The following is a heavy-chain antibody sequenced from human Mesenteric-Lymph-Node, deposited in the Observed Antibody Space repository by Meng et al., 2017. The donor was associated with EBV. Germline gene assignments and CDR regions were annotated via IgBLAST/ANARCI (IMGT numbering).Heavy chain of an antibody. V-gene: IGHV4-61*08. D-gene: IGHD1-26*01. Sequence: VHLQGSGPGLVNPSATLSLTCTVSGDSVSNRDYYWSWVRQPPGKGLEWIGYIYYSGSTSYNPSLKSRITISLDKSKNDFSLKLSSVTAADTAVYYCARQEVGANFDYWGQGTLVTVSS. CDR2: IYYSGST. CDR1: GDSVSNRDYY. J-gene: IGHJ4*02. CDR3: ARQEVGANFDY.